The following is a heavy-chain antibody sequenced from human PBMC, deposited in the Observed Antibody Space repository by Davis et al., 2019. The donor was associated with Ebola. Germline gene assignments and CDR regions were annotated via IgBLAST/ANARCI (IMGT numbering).Heavy chain of an antibody. CDR2: ISYDGSNK. CDR3: ARGQTGYSYGYWYSDYYYGMDV. J-gene: IGHJ6*02. D-gene: IGHD5-18*01. V-gene: IGHV3-30*03. CDR1: GFTFSSYG. Sequence: PGGSLRLSCAASGFTFSSYGMHWVRQAPGKGLEWVAVISYDGSNKYYADSVKGRFTISRDNSKNTLYLQMNSLRAEDTAVYYCARGQTGYSYGYWYSDYYYGMDVWGQGTTVTVSS.